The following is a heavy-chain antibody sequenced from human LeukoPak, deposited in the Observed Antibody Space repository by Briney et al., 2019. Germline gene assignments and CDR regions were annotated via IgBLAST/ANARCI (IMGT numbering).Heavy chain of an antibody. J-gene: IGHJ4*02. Sequence: QPGGSLRLSCAASGFTLSNYGMHGVRQAPGKGLGWVAVMWDDGTNEYYVESMKGRFTISRDNGKRTLYLQMNSLRVEDTAVYYCARDSPAAGHAFDYWGQGTLVTVSS. CDR2: MWDDGTNE. CDR1: GFTLSNYG. CDR3: ARDSPAAGHAFDY. V-gene: IGHV3-33*01.